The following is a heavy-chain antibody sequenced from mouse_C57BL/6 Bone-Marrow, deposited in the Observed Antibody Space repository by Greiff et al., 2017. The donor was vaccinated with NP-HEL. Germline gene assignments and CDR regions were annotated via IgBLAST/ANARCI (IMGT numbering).Heavy chain of an antibody. CDR2: IYPRSGNT. CDR1: GYTFTSYG. J-gene: IGHJ4*01. V-gene: IGHV1-81*01. Sequence: QVQLQQSGAELARPGASVKLSCKASGYTFTSYGISWVKQRTGQGLEWIGEIYPRSGNTYYNEKFKGKATLTADKSSSTAYMELRSLTSEDSAVYFCAREGFYYAIDCWGKGASVPVST. CDR3: AREGFYYAIDC.